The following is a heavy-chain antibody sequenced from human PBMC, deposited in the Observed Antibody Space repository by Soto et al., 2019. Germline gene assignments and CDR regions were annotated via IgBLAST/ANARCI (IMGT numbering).Heavy chain of an antibody. J-gene: IGHJ1*01. CDR3: AKDLHREATVTPRTFQH. V-gene: IGHV3-23*01. CDR1: GFTFSSYA. D-gene: IGHD4-17*01. Sequence: PGGSLRLSCAASGFTFSSYAMSWVRQAPGKGLEWVSAISGSGGSTYYADSVKGRFTISRDNSKNTLYLQMNSLRAEDTAVYYCAKDLHREATVTPRTFQHWGQGTLVTVSS. CDR2: ISGSGGST.